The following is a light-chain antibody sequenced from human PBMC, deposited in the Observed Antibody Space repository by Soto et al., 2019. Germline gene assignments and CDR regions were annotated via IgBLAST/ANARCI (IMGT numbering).Light chain of an antibody. CDR1: SSDVGGYNY. CDR2: EVR. V-gene: IGLV2-23*02. CDR3: CSYAGSDYF. Sequence: QSALTQPASVSGSPGQSITISCTGTSSDVGGYNYVSWYQQHPGKAPKLIIYEVRKRPSGVSHRFSGSRSANTASLTISGLQAEDEADYYCCSYAGSDYFFGTGTKVTVL. J-gene: IGLJ1*01.